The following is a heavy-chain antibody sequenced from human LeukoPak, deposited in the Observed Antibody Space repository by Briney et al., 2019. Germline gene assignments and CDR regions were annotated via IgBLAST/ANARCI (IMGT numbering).Heavy chain of an antibody. CDR1: GDSLSSNSAA. J-gene: IGHJ4*02. CDR2: TYYRSKWHN. Sequence: SQTLSLTFAISGDSLSSNSAAWNWIRQSQSRGLEWLGSTYYRSKWHNDYTLSVESRITINPDTSKNQFSLQLNSVTPEDMAVYYCARSAGHFDYWGQGTLVTVSS. V-gene: IGHV6-1*01. CDR3: ARSAGHFDY.